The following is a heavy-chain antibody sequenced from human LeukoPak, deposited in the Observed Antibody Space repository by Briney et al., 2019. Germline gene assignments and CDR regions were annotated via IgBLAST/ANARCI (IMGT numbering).Heavy chain of an antibody. CDR2: ISTAGET. CDR1: GFTFSNYD. D-gene: IGHD6-19*01. CDR3: AREIAVAGTWYFDL. Sequence: GGSLRLSCAASGFTFSNYDMHWVRQATGKGLKWVSGISTAGETNYPGSVKGRFTISRENAKNSVYLQMNSLRAGDTAVYYCAREIAVAGTWYFDLWGRGTLVTVSS. J-gene: IGHJ2*01. V-gene: IGHV3-13*01.